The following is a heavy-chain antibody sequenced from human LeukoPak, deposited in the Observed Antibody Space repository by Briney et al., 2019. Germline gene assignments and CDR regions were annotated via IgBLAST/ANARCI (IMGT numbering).Heavy chain of an antibody. J-gene: IGHJ3*02. V-gene: IGHV3-33*01. Sequence: GGSLRLSCAASGFTFSSYGMHWVRQAPGKGLEWVAVIWYDGSNKYYADSVKGRFSISRDNSKNTLYLQMNSLRAEDTAVYYCAVVGADDAFDIWGQGTMVTVSS. CDR2: IWYDGSNK. D-gene: IGHD1-26*01. CDR3: AVVGADDAFDI. CDR1: GFTFSSYG.